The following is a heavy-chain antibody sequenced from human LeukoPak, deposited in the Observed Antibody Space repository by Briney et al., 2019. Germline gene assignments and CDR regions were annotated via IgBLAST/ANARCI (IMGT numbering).Heavy chain of an antibody. D-gene: IGHD7-27*01. CDR2: IYYSGST. CDR3: ARDPLGLDAFDI. Sequence: PSETLSLTCTVSGGSISSYYWSWIRQPPGKGLEWIGYIYYSGSTNYNPSLKSRVTISVDTSKNQFSLKLSSVTAADTAVYYCARDPLGLDAFDIWGQGTMVTVSS. CDR1: GGSISSYY. V-gene: IGHV4-59*12. J-gene: IGHJ3*02.